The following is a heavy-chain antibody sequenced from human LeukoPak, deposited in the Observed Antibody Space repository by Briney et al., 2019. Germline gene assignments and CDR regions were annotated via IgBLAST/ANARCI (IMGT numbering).Heavy chain of an antibody. D-gene: IGHD3-22*01. J-gene: IGHJ4*02. V-gene: IGHV4-61*02. CDR3: ARASYSYDINGWVPFDY. CDR2: IYTSGST. Sequence: PSETLSLTCTVSGNSISSGDNYWSWIRQPAGKGLEWIGRIYTSGSTNYNPSLKSRVTISGDTYKNQFSLRLSSVTAADTAVYYCARASYSYDINGWVPFDYWGQGTLVTVSS. CDR1: GNSISSGDNY.